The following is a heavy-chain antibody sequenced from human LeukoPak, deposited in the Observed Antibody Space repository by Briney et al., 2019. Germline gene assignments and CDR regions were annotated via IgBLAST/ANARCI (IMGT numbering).Heavy chain of an antibody. CDR3: ARDSVEGPVDY. CDR2: ISSSSSYI. D-gene: IGHD5-24*01. J-gene: IGHJ4*02. V-gene: IGHV3-21*01. Sequence: GGSLRLSCAASGFTFSSYSMNWVRQAPGKGLEWVSSISSSSSYIYYADSVKGRFTISRDNAKNTLYLQMNSLRAEDTAVYYCARDSVEGPVDYWGQGTLVTVSS. CDR1: GFTFSSYS.